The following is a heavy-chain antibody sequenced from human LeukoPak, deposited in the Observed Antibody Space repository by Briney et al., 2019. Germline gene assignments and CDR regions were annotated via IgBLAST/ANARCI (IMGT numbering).Heavy chain of an antibody. CDR3: APYSSSSGWLDP. CDR2: INSDGSST. CDR1: GFTFNNYW. Sequence: PGGSLRLSCAASGFTFNNYWMHWVRQAPGKGLVWVSRINSDGSSTSFADSVKGRFTISRDNAKNTLYLQMNSLRAEDTAVYFCAPYSSSSGWLDPWGQGTLVTVSS. D-gene: IGHD6-6*01. J-gene: IGHJ5*02. V-gene: IGHV3-74*01.